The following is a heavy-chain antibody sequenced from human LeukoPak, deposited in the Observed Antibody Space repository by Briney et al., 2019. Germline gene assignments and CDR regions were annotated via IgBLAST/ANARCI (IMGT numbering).Heavy chain of an antibody. V-gene: IGHV1-2*02. D-gene: IGHD2-15*01. CDR3: TREGRVGVPFDY. CDR1: GYTFTDYY. Sequence: ASVKVSCKTSGYTFTDYYMHWVRQAPGQGLEWIGWINPNAGDTTYAQGFHGRVTMTRDTSISTVYMELNSLKLDDTAVYYCTREGRVGVPFDYWGQGTLVTVSS. J-gene: IGHJ4*02. CDR2: INPNAGDT.